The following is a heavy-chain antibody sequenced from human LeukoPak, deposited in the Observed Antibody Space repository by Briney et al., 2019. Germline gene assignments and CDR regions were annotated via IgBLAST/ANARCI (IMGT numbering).Heavy chain of an antibody. Sequence: PGGSLRLSCAASGFTFSSYSMNWVRQAPGKGLEWVSSISSSSSYIYYADSVKGRFTTSRDNAKNSLYLQMNSLRAEDTAVYYCARGVPYYYDSSGYVYWGQGTLVTVSS. D-gene: IGHD3-22*01. CDR2: ISSSSSYI. CDR3: ARGVPYYYDSSGYVY. J-gene: IGHJ4*02. CDR1: GFTFSSYS. V-gene: IGHV3-21*01.